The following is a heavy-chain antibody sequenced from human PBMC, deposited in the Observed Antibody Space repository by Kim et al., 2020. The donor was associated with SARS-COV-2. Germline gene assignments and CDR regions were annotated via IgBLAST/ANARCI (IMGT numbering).Heavy chain of an antibody. V-gene: IGHV3-30*18. CDR1: GFTFSSYG. CDR2: ISYDGSNK. J-gene: IGHJ6*02. Sequence: GGSLRLSCAASGFTFSSYGMHWVRQAPGKGLEWVAVISYDGSNKYYADSVKGRFTISRDNSKNTLYLQMNSLRAEDTAVYYCAKDRRRGITGVTYYYYGMDVWGQGTTVTVSS. D-gene: IGHD1-20*01. CDR3: AKDRRRGITGVTYYYYGMDV.